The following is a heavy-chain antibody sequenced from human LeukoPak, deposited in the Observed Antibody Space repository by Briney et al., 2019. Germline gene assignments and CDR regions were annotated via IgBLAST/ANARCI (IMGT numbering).Heavy chain of an antibody. V-gene: IGHV1-8*01. J-gene: IGHJ3*02. CDR2: MNPNSGNT. Sequence: ASVKVSCKASGYTFTSYDINWVRQAAGQGLEWMGWMNPNSGNTGYAQKFQGRVTMTRNTSISTAYMELSSLRSEDTAVYYCAQVSSGSPLDAFDIWGQGTMVTVSS. CDR3: AQVSSGSPLDAFDI. D-gene: IGHD1-26*01. CDR1: GYTFTSYD.